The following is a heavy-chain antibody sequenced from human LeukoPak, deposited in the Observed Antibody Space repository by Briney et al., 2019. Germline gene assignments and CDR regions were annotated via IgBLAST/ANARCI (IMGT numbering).Heavy chain of an antibody. D-gene: IGHD2-2*01. CDR2: ISGSGSST. CDR1: GFTFSSYA. Sequence: GGSLRLSCAASGFTFSSYAMSWVRQAPGKGLEWVSTISGSGSSTYYADSVKGRFTISRDNSKNTLYLQMNSLRADDTAAYYCAKGGSIVPAARVNFWGQGTLVTVSS. V-gene: IGHV3-23*01. J-gene: IGHJ4*02. CDR3: AKGGSIVPAARVNF.